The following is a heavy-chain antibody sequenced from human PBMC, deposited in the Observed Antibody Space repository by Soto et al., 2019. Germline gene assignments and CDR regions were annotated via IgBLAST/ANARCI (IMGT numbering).Heavy chain of an antibody. CDR1: GFTFSTYT. V-gene: IGHV3-23*01. Sequence: GGSLRLSCAASGFTFSTYTMNWVRQAPGKGLEWVSGINATGSPTYYAASVKGRFTISRDNSKNTLYLQMNSLRAEDTAVYYCAKDGIMVRGLVISYYMDVWGKGTTVTVS. CDR3: AKDGIMVRGLVISYYMDV. J-gene: IGHJ6*03. D-gene: IGHD3-10*01. CDR2: INATGSPT.